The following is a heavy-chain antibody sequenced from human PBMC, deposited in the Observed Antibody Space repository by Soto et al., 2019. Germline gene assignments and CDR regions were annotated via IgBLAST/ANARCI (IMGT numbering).Heavy chain of an antibody. CDR3: AIVTTLGDTKAPPCXY. Sequence: GESLKISCKGSGYSFTSYWISWVRQMPGKGMEWMVRIDTSDSYTNYSQSFQGHVTISADKSISTAYLQWSSLKASDTAMYYCAIVTTLGDTKAPPCXYWGQGTRGTVSS. J-gene: IGHJ4*02. V-gene: IGHV5-10-1*01. CDR2: IDTSDSYT. CDR1: GYSFTSYW. D-gene: IGHD1-26*01.